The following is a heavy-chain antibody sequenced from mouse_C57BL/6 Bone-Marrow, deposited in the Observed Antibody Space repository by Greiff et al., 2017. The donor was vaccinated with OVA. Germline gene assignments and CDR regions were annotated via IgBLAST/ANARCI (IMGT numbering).Heavy chain of an antibody. CDR2: IWTGGGT. CDR1: GFSLTSYA. Sequence: QVQLKQSGPGLVAPSQSLSITCTVSGFSLTSYAISWVRQPPGKGLEWLGVIWTGGGTNYNSALKSRLSISKDNSKSQVFLKMNSLQTDDTARYYCARNYQFITTVGSYAMDYWGQGTSVTVSS. CDR3: ARNYQFITTVGSYAMDY. V-gene: IGHV2-9-1*01. J-gene: IGHJ4*01. D-gene: IGHD1-1*01.